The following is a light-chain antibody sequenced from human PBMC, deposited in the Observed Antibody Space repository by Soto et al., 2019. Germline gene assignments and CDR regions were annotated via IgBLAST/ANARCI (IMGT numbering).Light chain of an antibody. V-gene: IGKV3-20*01. CDR2: GAS. Sequence: EIVLTHSPGTLSLSPGERATLSFSSSQSVSSSYLAWYQQKPGQAPRLLIYGASSRATGIPDRFSGSGSGTDFPLTISRLEPEDFAVYYCQQYGSSGTFGQGTKVDIK. CDR1: QSVSSSY. J-gene: IGKJ1*01. CDR3: QQYGSSGT.